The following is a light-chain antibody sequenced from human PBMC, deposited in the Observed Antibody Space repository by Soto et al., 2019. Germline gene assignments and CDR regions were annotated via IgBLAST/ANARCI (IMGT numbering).Light chain of an antibody. CDR3: KSYAGSNTYV. CDR2: EVV. J-gene: IGLJ1*01. CDR1: KNDIGVYDF. V-gene: IGLV2-8*01. Sequence: QSALTQPPSASGSPGQSVTISCTATKNDIGVYDFVSWYQHHPGKAPRLNIYEVVQRPSGVPDRFSCSKSGNTASLTVSGLQAADEADYFCKSYAGSNTYVFGSGTKLTVL.